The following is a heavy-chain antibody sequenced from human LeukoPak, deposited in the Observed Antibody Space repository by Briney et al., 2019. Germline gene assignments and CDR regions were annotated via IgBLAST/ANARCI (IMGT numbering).Heavy chain of an antibody. J-gene: IGHJ6*03. D-gene: IGHD2-2*01. V-gene: IGHV1-18*01. CDR1: GYTFTNYG. Sequence: ASVKVSCKASGYTFTNYGIFWVRQAPGQGLEWMGWISAYNDNTNYAPQLQGRVTMTTDTSTNTAYMELRSLRSDDTAVYYCARDGPGWYDVVVPAASDYYYYYMDVWGKGTTVTVSS. CDR3: ARDGPGWYDVVVPAASDYYYYYMDV. CDR2: ISAYNDNT.